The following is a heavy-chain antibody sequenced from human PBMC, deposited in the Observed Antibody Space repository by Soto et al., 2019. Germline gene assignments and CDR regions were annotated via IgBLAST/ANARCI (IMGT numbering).Heavy chain of an antibody. CDR1: GYTFTSYG. Sequence: ASVKVSCKASGYTFTSYGISWVRQAPGQGLEWMGWISAYNGNTNYAQKLQGRVTMTTDTSTSTAYMELRSLRSDDRAVYYCARRRITMVRGVRGPVPYYFDSWGQGTLVTVSS. CDR3: ARRRITMVRGVRGPVPYYFDS. J-gene: IGHJ4*02. CDR2: ISAYNGNT. D-gene: IGHD3-10*01. V-gene: IGHV1-18*04.